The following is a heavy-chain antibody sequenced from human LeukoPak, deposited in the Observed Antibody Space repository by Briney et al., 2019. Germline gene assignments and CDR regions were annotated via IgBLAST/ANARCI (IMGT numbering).Heavy chain of an antibody. Sequence: ASVKVSCKASGYTFTGYYMHWVRQAPGQGLEWMGWISAYNGNTNYAQKLQGRVTMTTDTSTSTAYMELRSLRSDDTAVYYCARIVGSGSSPDYWGQGTLVTVSS. J-gene: IGHJ4*02. D-gene: IGHD3-10*01. V-gene: IGHV1-18*04. CDR3: ARIVGSGSSPDY. CDR2: ISAYNGNT. CDR1: GYTFTGYY.